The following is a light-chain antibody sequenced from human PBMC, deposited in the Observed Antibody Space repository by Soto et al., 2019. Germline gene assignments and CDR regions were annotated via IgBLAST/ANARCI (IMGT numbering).Light chain of an antibody. Sequence: EIVLTQSPGTLSLSPGERATLSCRASQSVSSSYLAWYQQKPDQAPRLLISGASSRATGIPDRFSGSGSATDFTLTISRLHADDVTLYYQQRYGSPYTFGQGTKLENK. J-gene: IGKJ2*01. V-gene: IGKV3-20*01. CDR3: QRYGSPYT. CDR2: GAS. CDR1: QSVSSSY.